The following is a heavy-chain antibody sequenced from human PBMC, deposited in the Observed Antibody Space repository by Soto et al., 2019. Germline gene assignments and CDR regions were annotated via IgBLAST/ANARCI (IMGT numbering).Heavy chain of an antibody. CDR3: ARSNSGYYKWFDP. CDR1: GDSISNSNYY. CDR2: IYYSGIT. Sequence: ASETLSLTCTVSGDSISNSNYYRGWIRQPPGKGLEWIANIYYSGITYCNPSLKSRVAISVDTSKNQFSLKLSSVTAADTAIYYCARSNSGYYKWFDPWGQGTLVTVSS. V-gene: IGHV4-39*01. J-gene: IGHJ5*02. D-gene: IGHD3-22*01.